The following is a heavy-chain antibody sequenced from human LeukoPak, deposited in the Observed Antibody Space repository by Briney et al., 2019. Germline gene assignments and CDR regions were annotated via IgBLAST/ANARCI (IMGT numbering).Heavy chain of an antibody. J-gene: IGHJ5*02. CDR3: ARALLLRSWFDP. CDR1: GFTFSSYW. V-gene: IGHV3-74*01. Sequence: GSLRLSCAASGFTFSSYWMHWVRQAPGKGLVWVSRINSDGSSTSYADSVKGRFTISRDNAKNTLYLQMNSLRAEDTAVYYCARALLLRSWFDPWGQGTLVTVSS. CDR2: INSDGSST. D-gene: IGHD2/OR15-2a*01.